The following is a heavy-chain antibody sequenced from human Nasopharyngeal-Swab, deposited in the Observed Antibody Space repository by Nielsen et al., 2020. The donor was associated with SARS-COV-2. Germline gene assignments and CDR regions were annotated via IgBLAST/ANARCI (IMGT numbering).Heavy chain of an antibody. D-gene: IGHD3-22*01. V-gene: IGHV7-4-1*02. Sequence: ASVKVSCKAPGYSFTSFAMNWVRQAPGQGLEWMGWINTNTGNPAYAQDFTGRFVFSLDTSVNTAYLQISSLKAEDTAVYYCARGGYYYDSSGYSLFYFDYWGQGSLVTVSS. J-gene: IGHJ4*02. CDR3: ARGGYYYDSSGYSLFYFDY. CDR1: GYSFTSFA. CDR2: INTNTGNP.